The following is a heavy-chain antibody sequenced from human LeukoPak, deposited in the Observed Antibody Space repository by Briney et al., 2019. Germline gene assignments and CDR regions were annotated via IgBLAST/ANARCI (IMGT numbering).Heavy chain of an antibody. J-gene: IGHJ4*02. Sequence: PGGSLRPSCAASGFTFSSYAMSWVRQAPGKGLERVSAISGSGGSTYYAVSVKGRFTISRDNSKNTLYLQMNSLRAEDTAVYYCAKDAASAAGLFDYWGQGTLVTVSS. D-gene: IGHD6-13*01. CDR2: ISGSGGST. CDR3: AKDAASAAGLFDY. V-gene: IGHV3-23*01. CDR1: GFTFSSYA.